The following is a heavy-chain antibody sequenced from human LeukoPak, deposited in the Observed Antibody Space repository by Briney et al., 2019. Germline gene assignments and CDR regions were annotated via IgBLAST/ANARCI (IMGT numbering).Heavy chain of an antibody. CDR2: IYSGGST. V-gene: IGHV3-66*01. Sequence: GGSLRLSCAASGFTVSSNYMSWVRQAPGKGLEWVSVIYSGGSTYYADSVKGRFTISRDNSKNTLYLQMNSLRAEDTAVYYCARDPTTITIFGVIHAFDIWGQGTMVTVSS. CDR3: ARDPTTITIFGVIHAFDI. CDR1: GFTVSSNY. J-gene: IGHJ3*02. D-gene: IGHD3-3*01.